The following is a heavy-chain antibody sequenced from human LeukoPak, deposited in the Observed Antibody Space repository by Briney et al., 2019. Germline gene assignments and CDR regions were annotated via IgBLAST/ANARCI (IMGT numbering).Heavy chain of an antibody. CDR1: GFSFSSYW. CDR3: AALDNGRDY. CDR2: IKRDGSSP. D-gene: IGHD1-14*01. V-gene: IGHV3-74*01. Sequence: GGSLRLSCAASGFSFSSYWMHWIRHAPGKGLVWVSRIKRDGSSPAYADSVKGRFTISRDNAKNTLYLQMNSLRAEDTAVYYCAALDNGRDYWGQGTLVTVSS. J-gene: IGHJ4*02.